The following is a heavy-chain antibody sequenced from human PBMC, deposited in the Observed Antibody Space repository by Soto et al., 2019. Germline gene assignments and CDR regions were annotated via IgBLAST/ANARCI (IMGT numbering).Heavy chain of an antibody. CDR2: LKHDGSQK. Sequence: GGSLRVWCGAAGGKFGGYGGRRVRQIKAKGLEWVAVLKHDGSQKYPAHSVKGRFTISRDNSKNTLYLQMNSLRPEDTAVYLCARIGYGYSYGGCVDSWGQGTLVTVSS. V-gene: IGHV3-30-3*01. D-gene: IGHD5-18*01. CDR1: GGKFGGYG. J-gene: IGHJ5*01. CDR3: ARIGYGYSYGGCVDS.